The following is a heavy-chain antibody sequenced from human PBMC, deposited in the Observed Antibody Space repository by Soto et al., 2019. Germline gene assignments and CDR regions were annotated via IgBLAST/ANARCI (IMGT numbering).Heavy chain of an antibody. Sequence: SETLSLTCTVSGGSISSGGYYWSWIRQHPGKGLEWIGYIYYSGSTYYNPSLKSRVTISVDTSKNQFSLKLSSVTAADTAVYYCARVSSSVYNWFDPWGQGTLFTVSS. CDR2: IYYSGST. V-gene: IGHV4-31*03. CDR1: GGSISSGGYY. J-gene: IGHJ5*02. CDR3: ARVSSSVYNWFDP. D-gene: IGHD6-6*01.